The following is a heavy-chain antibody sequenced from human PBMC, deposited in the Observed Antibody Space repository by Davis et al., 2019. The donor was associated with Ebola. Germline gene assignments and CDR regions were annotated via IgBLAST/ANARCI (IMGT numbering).Heavy chain of an antibody. V-gene: IGHV3-74*01. D-gene: IGHD6-19*01. Sequence: PGGSLRLSCAASGFTFSSHCIHWVRQAPGNGLVWVSRINSDGCSTSYADSVKGRFTISRDNAKNTLYLQMNSLRAEDTAVYYCASGSSGWYYYYYGMDVWGQGTTVTVSS. CDR2: INSDGCST. CDR1: GFTFSSHC. CDR3: ASGSSGWYYYYYGMDV. J-gene: IGHJ6*02.